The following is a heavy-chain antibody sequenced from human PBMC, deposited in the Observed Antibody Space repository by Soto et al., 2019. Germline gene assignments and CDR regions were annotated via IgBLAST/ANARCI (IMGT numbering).Heavy chain of an antibody. D-gene: IGHD3-16*01. V-gene: IGHV1-18*01. CDR3: AMVDVYVTPSPQDV. J-gene: IGHJ6*02. CDR1: GYSFTRYG. Sequence: QVHLVQSGAEVKNPGASVKVSCKASGYSFTRYGIGWARQAPGQGLEWMGWINAYSGNTNYAQNLQGRLTLTTDTATTTAYMEVRSLRSNDTAIYYCAMVDVYVTPSPQDVWGQGTTVTVSS. CDR2: INAYSGNT.